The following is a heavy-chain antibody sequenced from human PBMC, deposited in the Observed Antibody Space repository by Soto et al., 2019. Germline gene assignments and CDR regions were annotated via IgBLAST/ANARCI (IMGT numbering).Heavy chain of an antibody. Sequence: SETLSLTCTVSGGSISSYYWSWIRQPPGKGLEWIGYIYYSGSTNYNPSLKSRVTISVDTSKNQFSLKLSSVTAADTAVYYCARHGTFCGTSCAIGFGYYYYYMDVWGKGTTVTVSS. J-gene: IGHJ6*03. CDR1: GGSISSYY. D-gene: IGHD2-2*01. CDR2: IYYSGST. CDR3: ARHGTFCGTSCAIGFGYYYYYMDV. V-gene: IGHV4-59*08.